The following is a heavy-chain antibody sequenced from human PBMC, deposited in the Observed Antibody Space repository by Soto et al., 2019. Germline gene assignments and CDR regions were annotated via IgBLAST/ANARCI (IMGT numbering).Heavy chain of an antibody. D-gene: IGHD2-2*01. J-gene: IGHJ4*02. CDR1: GGSFSGYY. Sequence: QAQLQQWGAGLLQTSETLSLTCAVYGGSFSGYYWSWIRQPPGKGLEWIVEIIHSGRTNYNPSLKSRVTISVDTSKNQVSLKLSSVNAADTAVYYCARANQQLRPFDYWGQGTLVTVSS. V-gene: IGHV4-34*12. CDR3: ARANQQLRPFDY. CDR2: IIHSGRT.